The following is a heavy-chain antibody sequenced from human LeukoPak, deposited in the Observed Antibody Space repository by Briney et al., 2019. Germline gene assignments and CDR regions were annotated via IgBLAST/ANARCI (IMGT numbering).Heavy chain of an antibody. CDR2: IIPIFGTA. CDR3: ARDLSRRVRGVSRNDY. Sequence: SVKVSCKASGGTFSSYAISWVRQAPGQGLEWMGGIIPIFGTANYAQKFQGRVTITADKSTSTAYMELRSLRSDDTAVYYCARDLSRRVRGVSRNDYWGQGTLVTVSS. V-gene: IGHV1-69*06. CDR1: GGTFSSYA. J-gene: IGHJ4*02. D-gene: IGHD3-10*01.